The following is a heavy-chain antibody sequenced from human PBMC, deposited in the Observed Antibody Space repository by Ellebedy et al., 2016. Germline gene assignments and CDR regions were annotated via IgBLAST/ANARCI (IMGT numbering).Heavy chain of an antibody. V-gene: IGHV4-4*07. CDR1: GGSISSYY. CDR3: GGEAGYYYGMDV. Sequence: SETLSLXXTVSGGSISSYYWSWIRQPAGKGLEWIGRIYTSGSTNYNPSLKSRVTMSVDTSKNQFSLKLSSVTAADTAVYYCGGEAGYYYGMDVWGQGTTVTASS. J-gene: IGHJ6*02. CDR2: IYTSGST.